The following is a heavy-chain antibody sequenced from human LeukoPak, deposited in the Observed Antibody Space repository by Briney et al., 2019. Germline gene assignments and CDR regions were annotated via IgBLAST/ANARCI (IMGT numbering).Heavy chain of an antibody. CDR1: GDSISNYY. CDR2: IYYSGST. Sequence: PSETLSLTCTVSGDSISNYYWSWIRQPPGKGMEWIGYIYYSGSTNYNPSLKSRVTISVDTSKNQFSLKLSSVTAADTAVYYCARRYRDYYDSSGSYWYFDLWGRGTLVTVSS. D-gene: IGHD3-22*01. J-gene: IGHJ2*01. CDR3: ARRYRDYYDSSGSYWYFDL. V-gene: IGHV4-59*08.